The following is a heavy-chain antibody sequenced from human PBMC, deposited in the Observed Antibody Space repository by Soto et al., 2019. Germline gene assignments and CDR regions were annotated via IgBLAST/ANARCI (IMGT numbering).Heavy chain of an antibody. Sequence: QVQLVQSGAEVKKPGASVKVSCKASGYTFSNYGISWVRQAPGQGLEWMGWISGYNGMTAYAQNVQGRFTMTIDTPTSTAFMELTSLKSNDTAVYYCARDEGIRGFEFWGQGTLVTVSS. D-gene: IGHD3-16*01. V-gene: IGHV1-18*04. CDR3: ARDEGIRGFEF. CDR2: ISGYNGMT. CDR1: GYTFSNYG. J-gene: IGHJ4*02.